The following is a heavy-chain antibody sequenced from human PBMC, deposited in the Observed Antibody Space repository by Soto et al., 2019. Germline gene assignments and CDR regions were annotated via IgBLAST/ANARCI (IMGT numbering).Heavy chain of an antibody. D-gene: IGHD3-22*01. CDR1: GFTFSTYS. CDR3: ARDLHSDSSGFGY. CDR2: ISSTSIYI. J-gene: IGHJ4*02. V-gene: IGHV3-21*01. Sequence: GGSLRLSCAASGFTFSTYSMNWVRQAPGKGLEWVSSISSTSIYIYYADSVKGRFTISRDNAKNSLYLQMNSLRAEDTAVYFCARDLHSDSSGFGYWGQGTLVTVSS.